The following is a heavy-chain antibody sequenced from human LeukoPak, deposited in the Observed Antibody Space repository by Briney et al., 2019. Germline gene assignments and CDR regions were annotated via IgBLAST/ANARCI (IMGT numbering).Heavy chain of an antibody. CDR1: GGSISSYY. V-gene: IGHV4-59*01. CDR3: ARARTATDEIDY. J-gene: IGHJ4*02. CDR2: IHYSGST. Sequence: SETLSLTCTVSGGSISSYYWSWIRQPPGKGLEWIGYIHYSGSTNYNPSLKSRVTISVDTSKNQFSLKLSSVTAADTAVYYCARARTATDEIDYWGQGTLVTVSS. D-gene: IGHD2-15*01.